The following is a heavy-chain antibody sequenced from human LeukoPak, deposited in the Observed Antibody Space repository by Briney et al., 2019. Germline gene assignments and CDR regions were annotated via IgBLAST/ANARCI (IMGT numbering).Heavy chain of an antibody. Sequence: SETLSLTCAVYGGSFSGYYWSWIRQPPGKGLEWIGEINHSGSTNYNPSLKSRVTISVDTSKNQFSLKLSSVTAADTAVYYCARGEQQPPPPYYYYYMDVWGKGTTVTISS. CDR1: GGSFSGYY. D-gene: IGHD6-13*01. J-gene: IGHJ6*03. CDR2: INHSGST. CDR3: ARGEQQPPPPYYYYYMDV. V-gene: IGHV4-34*01.